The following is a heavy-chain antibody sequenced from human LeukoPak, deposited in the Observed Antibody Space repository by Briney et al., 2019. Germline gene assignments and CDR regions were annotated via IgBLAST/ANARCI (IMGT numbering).Heavy chain of an antibody. CDR2: ISGSGGST. CDR1: GFAFSSYA. V-gene: IGHV3-23*01. J-gene: IGHJ3*02. D-gene: IGHD4-17*01. CDR3: AKDTQPMTTLRDDAFDI. Sequence: PGGSLRLSCAASGFAFSSYAMSRVRQAPGKGLEWVSAISGSGGSTYYADSVKGRSTISRDNSKNTLYLQMNSLRAEDTAVYYCAKDTQPMTTLRDDAFDIWGQGTMVTVSS.